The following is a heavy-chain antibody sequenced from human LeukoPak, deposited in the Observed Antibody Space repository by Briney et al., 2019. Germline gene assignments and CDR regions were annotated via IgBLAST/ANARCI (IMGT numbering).Heavy chain of an antibody. CDR3: ARNVTAGFFDY. D-gene: IGHD1-1*01. V-gene: IGHV4-38-2*01. CDR2: IYYSWGM. Sequence: SETLSLTCAVSGFSITSDYFWGWIRQPPGKGLEWIATIYYSWGMYFNPSLKSRVTISLDASKNQFSLKLTSLTAADTAIYYCARNVTAGFFDYWGQGILVTVSS. J-gene: IGHJ4*02. CDR1: GFSITSDYF.